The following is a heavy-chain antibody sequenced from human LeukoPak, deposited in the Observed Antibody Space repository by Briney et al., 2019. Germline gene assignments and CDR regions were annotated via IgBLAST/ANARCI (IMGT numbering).Heavy chain of an antibody. V-gene: IGHV3-48*03. J-gene: IGHJ6*02. CDR1: GFTFSSYE. Sequence: GGSLRLSCAASGFTFSSYEMNWDRQAPGKGLEWVSYISSSGSTIYYADSVKGRFTISRDNAKNSLYLQMNSLRAEDTAVYYCARVFYGDFGYYYYYGMDVWGQGTTVTVSS. D-gene: IGHD4-17*01. CDR3: ARVFYGDFGYYYYYGMDV. CDR2: ISSSGSTI.